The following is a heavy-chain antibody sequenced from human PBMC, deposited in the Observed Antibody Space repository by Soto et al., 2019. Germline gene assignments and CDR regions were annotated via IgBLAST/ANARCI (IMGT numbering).Heavy chain of an antibody. J-gene: IGHJ5*02. Sequence: GGSLRLSCAASGFTFDDYAMHWVRQAPGKGLEWVSGISWNSGSIGYADSVKGRFTISRDNAKNSLYLQMNSLRAEDTALYYCAKDLDVVVVAATPLGVGAFDPWGQGTLVTVSS. CDR3: AKDLDVVVVAATPLGVGAFDP. V-gene: IGHV3-9*01. D-gene: IGHD2-15*01. CDR2: ISWNSGSI. CDR1: GFTFDDYA.